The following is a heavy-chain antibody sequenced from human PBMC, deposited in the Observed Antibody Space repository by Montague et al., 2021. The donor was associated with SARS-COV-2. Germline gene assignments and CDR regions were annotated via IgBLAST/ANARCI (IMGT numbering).Heavy chain of an antibody. Sequence: TLSLTCTVSGGSISSGGYYWSWIRQHPGKGLEWIGYIYYSGSTXYNPSLKSRVTISADTSKNQFSLKLSSVTAADTAVYYCARARITMIVVVNAFDIWGQGTMVTVSS. J-gene: IGHJ3*02. D-gene: IGHD3-22*01. CDR2: IYYSGST. V-gene: IGHV4-31*03. CDR3: ARARITMIVVVNAFDI. CDR1: GGSISSGGYY.